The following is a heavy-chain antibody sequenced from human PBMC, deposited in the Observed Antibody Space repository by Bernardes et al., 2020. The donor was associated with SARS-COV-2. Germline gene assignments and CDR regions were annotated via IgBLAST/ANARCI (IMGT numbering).Heavy chain of an antibody. J-gene: IGHJ4*02. V-gene: IGHV3-23*01. CDR3: AKDFIGRSGLLDF. CDR1: GFTFNDYA. Sequence: GGSLRLSCAASGFTFNDYAMSWVRHVPGKGLEWVSAVSGRGDNTYYADSVEGRFTISRDNAKNMVYLQMNSLSAEDTAVYYCAKDFIGRSGLLDFWGQGPWSPSPQ. CDR2: VSGRGDNT. D-gene: IGHD5-12*01.